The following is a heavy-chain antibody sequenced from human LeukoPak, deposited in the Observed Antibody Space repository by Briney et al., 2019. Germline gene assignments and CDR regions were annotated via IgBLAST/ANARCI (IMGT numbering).Heavy chain of an antibody. D-gene: IGHD2-15*01. CDR3: ARGGSPNNWFDP. J-gene: IGHJ5*02. CDR2: INPSGGST. Sequence: ASVKVSCKASGYTFTSYYMHWVRQAPGQGPEWMGIINPSGGSTSYAQKLQGRVTMTRDTSTSTVYMELSSLRSEDTAVYYCARGGSPNNWFDPWGQGTLVTVSS. CDR1: GYTFTSYY. V-gene: IGHV1-46*01.